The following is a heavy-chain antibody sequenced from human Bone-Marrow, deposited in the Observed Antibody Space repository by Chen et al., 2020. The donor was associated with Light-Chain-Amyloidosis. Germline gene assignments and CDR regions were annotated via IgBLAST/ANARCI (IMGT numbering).Heavy chain of an antibody. V-gene: IGHV3-7*01. CDR2: IKEDGSEE. CDR3: ARGGSYNDYFDP. J-gene: IGHJ5*02. D-gene: IGHD3-16*01. Sequence: EEQLVESGGGLVQPGGSLRLSCAASGFTFNRYWMSWVRQAPGKGLEWVANIKEDGSEEYCVDSVKGRFTISRDNAKNSLYLQMNSLRVEDTAVYYCARGGSYNDYFDPWGQGTLVTVSS. CDR1: GFTFNRYW.